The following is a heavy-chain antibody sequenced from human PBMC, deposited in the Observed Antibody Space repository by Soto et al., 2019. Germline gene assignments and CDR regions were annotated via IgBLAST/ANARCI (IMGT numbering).Heavy chain of an antibody. Sequence: QVQLQESGPGLVKPSGTLSLTCAVSGGSISSSYWWSWVRQPPGKGLEWIGEIYHSGGPNYNPSLKSRGTRSVDKSTNPFSLKLSSVTAADTAVDYCTRWRITMIVVVYDAFDIWGQGTTVTVSS. J-gene: IGHJ3*02. CDR1: GGSISSSYW. CDR3: TRWRITMIVVVYDAFDI. V-gene: IGHV4-4*02. D-gene: IGHD3-22*01. CDR2: IYHSGGP.